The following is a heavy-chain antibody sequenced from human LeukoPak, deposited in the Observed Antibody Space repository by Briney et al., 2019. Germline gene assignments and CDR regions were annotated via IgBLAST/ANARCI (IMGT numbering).Heavy chain of an antibody. V-gene: IGHV4-30-4*01. Sequence: SETLSLTCTVSGGLISRIEYYWSWIRQSPVKGLEWLGHIYHTGTTLYSPHLNNRLTISADSSKNQFSLKLSSVTAADTAVYYCARAGVYYYYGMDVWGQGTTVTVSS. CDR1: GGLISRIEYY. D-gene: IGHD3-10*01. CDR2: IYHTGTT. CDR3: ARAGVYYYYGMDV. J-gene: IGHJ6*02.